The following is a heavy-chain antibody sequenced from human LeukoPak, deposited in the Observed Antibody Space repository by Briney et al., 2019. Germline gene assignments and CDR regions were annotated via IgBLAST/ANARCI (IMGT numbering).Heavy chain of an antibody. Sequence: GGSLRLSCATSGFTFSSYGFHWVRQAPGKGLEWVAVISNNGGYKHYTDSVKGRFTISRDSSKNTLYLQMNSLRPEDTAVYYCAREVGSINDYWGQGTLVTVSS. D-gene: IGHD1-14*01. V-gene: IGHV3-30*03. J-gene: IGHJ4*02. CDR1: GFTFSSYG. CDR2: ISNNGGYK. CDR3: AREVGSINDY.